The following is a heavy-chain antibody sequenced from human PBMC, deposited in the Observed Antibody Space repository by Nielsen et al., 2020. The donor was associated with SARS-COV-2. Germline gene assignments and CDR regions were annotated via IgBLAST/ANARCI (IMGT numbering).Heavy chain of an antibody. J-gene: IGHJ6*02. CDR2: ISWNSGSI. D-gene: IGHD3-22*01. V-gene: IGHV3-9*01. CDR3: AKEPLGRTNDSSGYYWGSYGMDV. Sequence: SLKISCAASGFTFDDYAMHWVRQAPGKGLEWVSGISWNSGSIGYADSVKGRFTISRDNAKNSLYLQMNSLRAEDTALYYCAKEPLGRTNDSSGYYWGSYGMDVWGQGTTVTVSS. CDR1: GFTFDDYA.